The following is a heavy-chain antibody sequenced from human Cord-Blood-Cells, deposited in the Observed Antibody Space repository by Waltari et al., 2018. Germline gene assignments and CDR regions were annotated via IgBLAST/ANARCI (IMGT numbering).Heavy chain of an antibody. D-gene: IGHD3-10*01. Sequence: QITLKESGPTLVKPTQTLTLTCTFSGFSLSTSGVGVGSIRQPPGKALEWLALIYWDDDKRYSPSRKSRLTITKDPCKNQVVLTMTNMDPVDTATYYWAHSRWFRELGSWGQGTLVTVSS. CDR3: AHSRWFRELGS. CDR2: IYWDDDK. J-gene: IGHJ5*02. V-gene: IGHV2-5*02. CDR1: GFSLSTSGVG.